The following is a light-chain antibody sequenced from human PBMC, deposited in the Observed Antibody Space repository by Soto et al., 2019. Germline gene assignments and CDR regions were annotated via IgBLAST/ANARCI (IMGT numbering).Light chain of an antibody. CDR1: QGISSA. J-gene: IGKJ2*01. CDR2: DAS. Sequence: AIQLTQSPSSLSASVGDSVTITCRASQGISSALAWYQQKPGKAHKLLIYDASSLKSGDPSRFSGIGSGTDFTLTVSSLQPEDFATYYCQQFDSYPLMYTCGQRTKLEIK. V-gene: IGKV1-13*02. CDR3: QQFDSYPLMYT.